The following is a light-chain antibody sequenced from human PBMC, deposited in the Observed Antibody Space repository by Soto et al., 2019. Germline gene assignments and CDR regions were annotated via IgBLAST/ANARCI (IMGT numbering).Light chain of an antibody. V-gene: IGKV1-5*01. CDR1: QSVSRW. CDR2: DAS. CDR3: QQYSSYSLPT. Sequence: GYSVTITCRASQSVSRWLAWYQQKPGKAPKLLIYDASSLNSGVPSRFSGSQSGTEFTLTITSLLPDDFATYFCQQYSSYSLPTFGGGTKVDIK. J-gene: IGKJ4*01.